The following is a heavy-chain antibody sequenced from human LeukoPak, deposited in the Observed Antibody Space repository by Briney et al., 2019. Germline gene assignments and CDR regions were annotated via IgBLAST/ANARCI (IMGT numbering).Heavy chain of an antibody. V-gene: IGHV4-39*01. D-gene: IGHD2-15*01. J-gene: IGHJ3*02. CDR1: GGSISSYY. CDR2: IYYSGST. Sequence: SETLSLTCTVSGGSISSYYWGWIRQPPGKGLEWIGSIYYSGSTYYNPSLKSRVTISVDTSKNQFSLKLSSVTAADTAMYYCARHDCSGGSCYGDDAFDIWGQGTMVTVSS. CDR3: ARHDCSGGSCYGDDAFDI.